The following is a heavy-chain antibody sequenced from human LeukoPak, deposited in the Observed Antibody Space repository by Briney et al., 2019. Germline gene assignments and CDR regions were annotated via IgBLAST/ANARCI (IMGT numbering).Heavy chain of an antibody. CDR3: ARGASGSYYLGIYYCYYGMDV. CDR1: GYTFTSYG. J-gene: IGHJ6*02. D-gene: IGHD1-26*01. V-gene: IGHV1-18*01. CDR2: ISAYNGNT. Sequence: ASVKVSCKASGYTFTSYGISWVRQAPGQGLEWMGWISAYNGNTNYAQKLQGRVTMTTDTSTSAAYMELRSLRSDDTAVYYCARGASGSYYLGIYYCYYGMDVWGQGTTVTVSS.